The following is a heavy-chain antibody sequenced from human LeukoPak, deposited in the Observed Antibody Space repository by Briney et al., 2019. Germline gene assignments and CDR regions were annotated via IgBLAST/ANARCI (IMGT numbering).Heavy chain of an antibody. D-gene: IGHD1-1*01. CDR1: GFNFNSYD. V-gene: IGHV3-30*02. CDR3: AREAPICRNADCRTGFDY. J-gene: IGHJ4*02. CDR2: IKFHGHET. Sequence: GGSLTLSCVASGFNFNSYDLHWVRQAPGKGLEWVAFIKFHGHETFYADSVEGRFTFSRDNSRNTVYLQVNSLRSEDTAVYYCAREAPICRNADCRTGFDYWGQGTLVTVSS.